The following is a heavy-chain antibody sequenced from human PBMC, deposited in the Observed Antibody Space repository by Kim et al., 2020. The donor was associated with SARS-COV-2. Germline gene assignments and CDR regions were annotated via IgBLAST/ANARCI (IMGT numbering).Heavy chain of an antibody. CDR2: T. D-gene: IGHD6-6*01. J-gene: IGHJ4*02. CDR3: ARYSSSLLFDY. Sequence: TNYKPSLKSRVTISVDKSKNQFSLKLSSVTAADTAVYYCARYSSSLLFDYWGQGTLVTVSS. V-gene: IGHV4-4*02.